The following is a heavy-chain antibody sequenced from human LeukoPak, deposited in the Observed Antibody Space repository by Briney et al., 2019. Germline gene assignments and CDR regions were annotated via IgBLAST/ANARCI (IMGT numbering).Heavy chain of an antibody. CDR3: ARRGRGSGRHAFDI. V-gene: IGHV1-18*01. Sequence: ASVKVSCTASGYTFTSYAISWVRQAPGQGLEWMGWISAYNGNTNYAQKLQGRVTMTTDTSTSTAYMELRSLRSDDTAVYYCARRGRGSGRHAFDIWGQGTMVTVSS. J-gene: IGHJ3*02. D-gene: IGHD3-10*01. CDR1: GYTFTSYA. CDR2: ISAYNGNT.